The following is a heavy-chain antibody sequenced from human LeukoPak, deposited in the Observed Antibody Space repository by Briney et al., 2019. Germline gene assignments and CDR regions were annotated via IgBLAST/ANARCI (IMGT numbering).Heavy chain of an antibody. Sequence: SETLSLTCTVSRDSISSTIHYWGWIRQPPGKGLEWIGSVYFNGNTYYNPSLKSRVTISVDTSKNQFSLKLSSVTAADTAVYYCARTRYYYNSRSYGAPYYFDYWGQGTLVTVSS. CDR3: ARTRYYYNSRSYGAPYYFDY. CDR2: VYFNGNT. V-gene: IGHV4-39*01. CDR1: RDSISSTIHY. D-gene: IGHD3-10*01. J-gene: IGHJ4*02.